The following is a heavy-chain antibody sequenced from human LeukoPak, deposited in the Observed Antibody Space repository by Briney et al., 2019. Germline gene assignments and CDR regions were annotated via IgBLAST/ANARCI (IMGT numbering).Heavy chain of an antibody. J-gene: IGHJ4*02. CDR3: AKDGKNYFDY. V-gene: IGHV3-43*01. Sequence: GGSLRLSCAASGFTFDHYSMHWVRQAPGKGLEWVSLISWDGGSTYYADSVKGRFTISRDNSKNSLSLQMNSLRAEDTALYYCAKDGKNYFDYWGQGTLVTVSS. CDR1: GFTFDHYS. CDR2: ISWDGGST.